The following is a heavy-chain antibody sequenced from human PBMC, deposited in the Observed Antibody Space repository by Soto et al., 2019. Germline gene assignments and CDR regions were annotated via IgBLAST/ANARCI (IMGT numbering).Heavy chain of an antibody. D-gene: IGHD4-4*01. V-gene: IGHV4-31*03. CDR3: ARANYSSSPIDY. CDR2: IYYSGST. Sequence: SETLSLTCTVSGGSISSGGYYWSWIPQHPGKGLEWIGYIYYSGSTYYNPSLKSRVTISVDTSKNQFSLKLSSVTAADTAVYYCARANYSSSPIDYWGQGTLVTVSS. J-gene: IGHJ4*02. CDR1: GGSISSGGYY.